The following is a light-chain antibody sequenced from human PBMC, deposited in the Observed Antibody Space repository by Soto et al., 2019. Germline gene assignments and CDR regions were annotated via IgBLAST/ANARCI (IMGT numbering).Light chain of an antibody. CDR3: LPHNNYPYT. J-gene: IGKJ2*01. CDR2: DSS. V-gene: IGKV1-17*03. CDR1: QDISRF. Sequence: DVQMTQSPSAMSASVGDRVTITCRASQDISRFVAWFQQKPGKAPERLIYDSSSLQPGVPSRFSGSGSGTEFTLAISGLQPEDFATYYCLPHNNYPYTFGQGTKVDIK.